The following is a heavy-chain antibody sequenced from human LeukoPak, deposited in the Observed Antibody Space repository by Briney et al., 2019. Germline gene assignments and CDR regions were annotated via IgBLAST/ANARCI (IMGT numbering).Heavy chain of an antibody. CDR1: GFTFSSYS. V-gene: IGHV3-21*01. CDR3: ARVTEAPYYFDY. Sequence: GGSLRLSCAASGFTFSSYSMNWVRQPPGKGLEWVSSISSSSSYICYADSVKGRFTISRDNAKNSLYLQMNSLRAEDTAVYYCARVTEAPYYFDYWGQGTLVTVSS. J-gene: IGHJ4*02. CDR2: ISSSSSYI.